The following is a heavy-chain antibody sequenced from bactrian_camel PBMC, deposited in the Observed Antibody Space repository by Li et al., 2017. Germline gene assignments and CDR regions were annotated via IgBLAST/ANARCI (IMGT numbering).Heavy chain of an antibody. CDR2: TCTGVGTGGDTS. J-gene: IGHJ4*01. Sequence: DVQLVESGGGSVQAGGSLRLSCAASSYTIGYCMGWFRRTPGKGREGVASTCTGVGTGGDTSYYADSVKGRFTISQDNAKNSVYLQMNSLKPDDTAVYYCAAATGSCPAYLPGATWYNYWGQGTQVTVS. CDR1: SYTIGYC. D-gene: IGHD2*01. CDR3: AAATGSCPAYLPGATWYNY. V-gene: IGHV3S32*01.